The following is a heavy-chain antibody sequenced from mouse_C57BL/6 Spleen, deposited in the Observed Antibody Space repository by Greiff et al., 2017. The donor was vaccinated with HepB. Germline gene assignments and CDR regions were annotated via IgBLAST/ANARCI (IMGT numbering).Heavy chain of an antibody. Sequence: VMLVESGPGLVQPSQSLSITCTVSGFSLTSYGVHWVRQSPGKGLEWLGVIWSGGSTDYNAAFISRLSISKDNSKSQVFFKMNSLQADDTAIYYCARSHYGSSPLAYWGQGTLVTVSA. D-gene: IGHD1-1*01. J-gene: IGHJ3*01. CDR1: GFSLTSYG. V-gene: IGHV2-2*01. CDR2: IWSGGST. CDR3: ARSHYGSSPLAY.